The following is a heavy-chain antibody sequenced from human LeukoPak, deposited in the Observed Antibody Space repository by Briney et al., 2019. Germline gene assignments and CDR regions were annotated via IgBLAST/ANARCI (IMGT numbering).Heavy chain of an antibody. CDR2: ISAYNGNI. CDR3: AREHGSGSYYNPVGFDY. CDR1: GYTFTSYY. J-gene: IGHJ4*02. V-gene: IGHV1-18*04. D-gene: IGHD3-10*01. Sequence: ASVKVSCKASGYTFTSYYMHWVRQAPGQGLEWMGWISAYNGNINYIQKFQGRVTMTTDTSTSTAYMELRSLRSDDTAVYYCAREHGSGSYYNPVGFDYWGQGTLVTVSS.